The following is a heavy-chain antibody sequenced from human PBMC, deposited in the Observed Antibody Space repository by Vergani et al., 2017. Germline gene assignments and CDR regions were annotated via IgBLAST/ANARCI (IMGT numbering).Heavy chain of an antibody. Sequence: QVQLQESGPGLVKPPGTLSLTCAVSGGYISSSNWWSWVRQPPGKGLEWIGEIYHSGSNNYNPSLKSRVTISVDKSKNQFSLKLSSATAADTAVYYCAGSGNYYYYGMDVWGQGTTVTVSS. CDR1: GGYISSSNW. D-gene: IGHD3-10*01. V-gene: IGHV4-4*03. J-gene: IGHJ6*02. CDR3: AGSGNYYYYGMDV. CDR2: IYHSGSN.